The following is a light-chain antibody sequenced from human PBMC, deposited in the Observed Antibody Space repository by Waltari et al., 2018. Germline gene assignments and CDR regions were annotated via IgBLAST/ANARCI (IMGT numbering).Light chain of an antibody. V-gene: IGLV2-23*01. CDR2: EGS. CDR3: CSYAGSTTYV. Sequence: QSALPQPASVSGSPGQSITISCTGTSRDGGRDNLVSWYQPHPGKAPTLMIHEGSKRPSGVSNRFSGSKSGNTASLTISGLQAEDEADYYCCSYAGSTTYVFGTGTKVTVL. J-gene: IGLJ1*01. CDR1: SRDGGRDNL.